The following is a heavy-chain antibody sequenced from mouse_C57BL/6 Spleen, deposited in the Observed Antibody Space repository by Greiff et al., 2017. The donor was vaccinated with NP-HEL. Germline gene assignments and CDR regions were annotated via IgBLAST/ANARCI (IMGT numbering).Heavy chain of an antibody. CDR2: IDPNSGGT. Sequence: VQLQQPGAELVKPGASVKLSCKASGYTFTSYWMHWVKQRPGRGLEWIGRIDPNSGGTKYNEKFKSKATLTVDKPSSTAYMQLSSLTSEYAAVYYCARTGHYYGSSLYAMDYWGQGTSVTVSS. J-gene: IGHJ4*01. D-gene: IGHD1-1*01. V-gene: IGHV1-72*01. CDR1: GYTFTSYW. CDR3: ARTGHYYGSSLYAMDY.